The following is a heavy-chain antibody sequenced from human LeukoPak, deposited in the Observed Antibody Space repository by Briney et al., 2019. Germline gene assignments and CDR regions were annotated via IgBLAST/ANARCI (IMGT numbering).Heavy chain of an antibody. CDR3: AREGGPYRPLDY. V-gene: IGHV4-4*02. Sequence: PSGTLSLTCGVSGGSNTRTNYLTWVRQPPGKGLEWIGEVNLQGSTNYNPSLMGRVAISVDMSENHISLQVTSVTAADTAVYYCAREGGPYRPLDYSGQGTLVTVSS. CDR1: GGSNTRTNY. CDR2: VNLQGST. J-gene: IGHJ4*02.